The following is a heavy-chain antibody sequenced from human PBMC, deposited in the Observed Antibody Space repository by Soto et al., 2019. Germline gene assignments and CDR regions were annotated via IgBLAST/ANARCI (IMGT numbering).Heavy chain of an antibody. CDR3: AADTGNYDFWSGYYAHPSAFDI. D-gene: IGHD3-3*01. Sequence: SVKVSCKASGFTFTSSAVQWVRQARGQRLGWKGWIVVGSGNTNYAQKFQERVTITRDMSTSTAYMVLSSLRSEDTAVYYCAADTGNYDFWSGYYAHPSAFDIWGQGTMVTVSS. J-gene: IGHJ3*02. CDR2: IVVGSGNT. CDR1: GFTFTSSA. V-gene: IGHV1-58*01.